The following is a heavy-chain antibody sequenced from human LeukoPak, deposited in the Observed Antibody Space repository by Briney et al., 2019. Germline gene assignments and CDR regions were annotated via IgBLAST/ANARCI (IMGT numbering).Heavy chain of an antibody. D-gene: IGHD3-3*01. Sequence: ASVKVSCKASGYTFSGYYMHWVRQAPGQGLEWMGWINPNSGGTKYAQKFQGRVTMTRDTSISTAYMELSRLRSDDRAVYYCARVGFGVASYYMDVWGKGTTVTVSS. CDR2: INPNSGGT. CDR3: ARVGFGVASYYMDV. V-gene: IGHV1-2*02. CDR1: GYTFSGYY. J-gene: IGHJ6*03.